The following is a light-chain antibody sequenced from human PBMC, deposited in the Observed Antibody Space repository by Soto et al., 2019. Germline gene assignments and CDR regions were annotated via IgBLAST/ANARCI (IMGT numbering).Light chain of an antibody. CDR1: SSDVGNYNL. V-gene: IGLV2-23*02. J-gene: IGLJ1*01. Sequence: QPVLTQPASGSGSPGKSSTLSCTGTSSDVGNYNLVSWYQQHPGKAPKLMIYEVNKRPSGVSNRFSGSKSGNTASLTISGLQAEDEADYYCCSNGGASTTYVFGTGTKVTVL. CDR2: EVN. CDR3: CSNGGASTTYV.